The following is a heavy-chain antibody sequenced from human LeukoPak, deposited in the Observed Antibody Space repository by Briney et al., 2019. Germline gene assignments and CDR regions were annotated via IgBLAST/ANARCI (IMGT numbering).Heavy chain of an antibody. D-gene: IGHD6-13*01. CDR2: INGDGSST. Sequence: GGSLRLSCAASGFTFSSYWMHWVRQAPGKGLVWVSRINGDGSSTSYADSVKGRFTISRDNAKNTLYLQMNSLRAEDTAVYYCARTPYSSSWTLGYWGQGTLVTVSS. CDR1: GFTFSSYW. V-gene: IGHV3-74*01. J-gene: IGHJ4*02. CDR3: ARTPYSSSWTLGY.